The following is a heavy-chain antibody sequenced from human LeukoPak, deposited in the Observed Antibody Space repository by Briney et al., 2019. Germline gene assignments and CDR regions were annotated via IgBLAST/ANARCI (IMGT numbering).Heavy chain of an antibody. CDR3: ATGAGIRIVVPAVEFDY. J-gene: IGHJ4*02. Sequence: ASVKVSCKVSGYTLTELSMHWVRQAPGKGLEWMGGFDPEDGETIYAQKFQGRVTMTEDTSTDTAYMELSSLRSEDTAVYYCATGAGIRIVVPAVEFDYWGQGTLVTVSS. V-gene: IGHV1-24*01. D-gene: IGHD2-2*01. CDR2: FDPEDGET. CDR1: GYTLTELS.